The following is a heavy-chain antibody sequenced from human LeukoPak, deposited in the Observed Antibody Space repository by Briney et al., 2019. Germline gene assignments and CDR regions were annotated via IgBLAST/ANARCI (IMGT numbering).Heavy chain of an antibody. V-gene: IGHV1-69*05. D-gene: IGHD4-11*01. CDR3: ASVTVTTWAPDGHMDV. CDR2: IIPMFGTT. J-gene: IGHJ6*03. CDR1: GGTFSNYA. Sequence: VASVKVSCKASGGTFSNYAISWVRQAPGQGLEWMGRIIPMFGTTNYAQKFQGRGTITTDESTSTAYMEVSSLRIEDTAVYYCASVTVTTWAPDGHMDVWGKGTTVTVSS.